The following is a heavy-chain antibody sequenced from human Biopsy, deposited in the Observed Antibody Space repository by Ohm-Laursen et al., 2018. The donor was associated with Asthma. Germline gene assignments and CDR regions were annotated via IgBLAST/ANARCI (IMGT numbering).Heavy chain of an antibody. CDR2: ISVYNGNT. D-gene: IGHD3-10*01. CDR1: GYTFNSTG. CDR3: ARAVDYSHYYGIDV. V-gene: IGHV1-18*01. J-gene: IGHJ6*02. Sequence: ASVKVSCKTSGYTFNSTGITWVRQAPGQGLEWMGWISVYNGNTKVAQKLQDRVTMITDTSTSTAYMELRSLRSDDTAVYFCARAVDYSHYYGIDVWGQGSTVTVS.